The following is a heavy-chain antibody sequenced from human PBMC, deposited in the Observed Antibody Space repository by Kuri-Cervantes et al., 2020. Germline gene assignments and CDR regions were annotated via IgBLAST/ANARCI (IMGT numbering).Heavy chain of an antibody. D-gene: IGHD1-14*01. J-gene: IGHJ4*02. CDR2: ISSSSSYI. CDR3: ARFLYLGNFDY. V-gene: IGHV3-21*03. Sequence: GGSLRLSCVGSGFTFSSYGLSWVRQAPGKGLEWVSSISSSSSYIYYADSVKGRFTISRDNAKNSLYLQMNSLRAEDTAVYYCARFLYLGNFDYWGQGTLVTVSS. CDR1: GFTFSSYG.